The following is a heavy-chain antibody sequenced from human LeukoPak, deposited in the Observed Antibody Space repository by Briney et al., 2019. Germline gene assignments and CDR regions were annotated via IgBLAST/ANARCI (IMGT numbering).Heavy chain of an antibody. CDR2: ISSSNGST. CDR3: AKSIPARPYY. Sequence: GGSLRLSCAASGFTFSSYAMSWVRQAPGKGLEWVSGISSSNGSTYYPDSVKGRFTISRDNYKNTLYLQMNSLRAEDTAIYYCAKSIPARPYYWGQGTLVTVSS. D-gene: IGHD6-6*01. V-gene: IGHV3-23*01. J-gene: IGHJ4*01. CDR1: GFTFSSYA.